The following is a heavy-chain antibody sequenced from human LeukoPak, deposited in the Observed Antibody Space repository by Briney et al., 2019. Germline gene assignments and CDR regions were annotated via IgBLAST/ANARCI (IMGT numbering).Heavy chain of an antibody. J-gene: IGHJ4*02. V-gene: IGHV3-64D*06. CDR2: ISGNGADT. CDR1: GFTFSSYS. CDR3: VKGSGTGWYGH. Sequence: PGGSLRLSRSASGFTFSSYSMHWARRAPGKGLEYVSAISGNGADTYYSDSVKDRFTISRDNSNNMLFLQMSSLRAEDTAVYYCVKGSGTGWYGHWGQGTLVTVSA. D-gene: IGHD6-19*01.